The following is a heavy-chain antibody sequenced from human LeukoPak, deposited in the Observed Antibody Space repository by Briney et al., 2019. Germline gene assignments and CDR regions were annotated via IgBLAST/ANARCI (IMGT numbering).Heavy chain of an antibody. CDR1: GGTFSSYA. CDR2: IIPIFGTA. Sequence: ASVKVSCKASGGTFSSYAISWVRQAPGQGLEWMGGIIPIFGTANYAQKFQGRVTITADKSTSTAYMELSSLRSEDTAVYYCARDHDDFWSGYYRSWFDPWGQGTLVTVSS. CDR3: ARDHDDFWSGYYRSWFDP. D-gene: IGHD3-3*01. J-gene: IGHJ5*02. V-gene: IGHV1-69*06.